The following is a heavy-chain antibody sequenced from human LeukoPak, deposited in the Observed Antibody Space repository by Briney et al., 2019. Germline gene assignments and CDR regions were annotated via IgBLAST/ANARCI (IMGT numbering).Heavy chain of an antibody. CDR3: ARRTGFFDAFDI. V-gene: IGHV1-2*02. D-gene: IGHD7-27*01. Sequence: GASVKVSCKASGYTFTGYYMHWVRQAPGQGVEWMGWINPNSGGTNYAQKFQGRVTMTRDTSISTAYMELSRLRSDDTAVYYCARRTGFFDAFDIWGQGTMVTVSS. J-gene: IGHJ3*02. CDR2: INPNSGGT. CDR1: GYTFTGYY.